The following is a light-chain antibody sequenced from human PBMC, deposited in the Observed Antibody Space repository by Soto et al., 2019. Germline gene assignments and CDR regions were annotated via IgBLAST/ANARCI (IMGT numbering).Light chain of an antibody. V-gene: IGLV2-23*01. CDR2: EGS. J-gene: IGLJ1*01. CDR3: CPYAGRSTPV. CDR1: SSDVGSYNL. Sequence: SVLTQPASVSGSPGQSITISCTVTSSDVGSYNLVSWYQQHPGKAPKLMIYEGSKRPSGVSNRSSGSKSGNTASLTISGLQAEDVADYYCCPYAGRSTPVF.